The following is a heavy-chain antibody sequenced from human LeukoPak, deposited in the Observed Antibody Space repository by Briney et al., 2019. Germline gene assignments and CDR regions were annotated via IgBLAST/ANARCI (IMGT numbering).Heavy chain of an antibody. V-gene: IGHV3-48*03. CDR3: ARDQQWLAGGFDY. J-gene: IGHJ4*02. CDR1: GFTFSSFE. CDR2: ISGSDNTI. D-gene: IGHD6-19*01. Sequence: GGSLRLSCAASGFTFSSFEMNWVRQAPGKGLEWISYISGSDNTIYYADSVKGRFTVSRDNAKNTLYLQMNSLRAEDTAVYYCARDQQWLAGGFDYWGQGTLVTVSS.